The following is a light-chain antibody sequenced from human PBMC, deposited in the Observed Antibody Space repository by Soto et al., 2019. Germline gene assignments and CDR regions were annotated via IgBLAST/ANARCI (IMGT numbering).Light chain of an antibody. V-gene: IGKV1-27*01. CDR3: HQYNNFWT. Sequence: DIQMTQSPSSLSASVGDRVTITCRASQGISNYLAWYQQKPGKVPKLLIYAASTLQSGVPSRFSGSGSGTEFTLTISSLQSEDFGLYYCHQYNNFWTFGQGTKVDIK. CDR2: AAS. J-gene: IGKJ1*01. CDR1: QGISNY.